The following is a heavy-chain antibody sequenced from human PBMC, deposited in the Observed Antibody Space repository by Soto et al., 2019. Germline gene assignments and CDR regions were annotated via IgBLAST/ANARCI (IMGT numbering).Heavy chain of an antibody. CDR2: IYYSGST. J-gene: IGHJ5*02. Sequence: PSETLSLTCTVSGGSISSYYWSWIRQPPGKGLEWIGYIYYSGSTNYNPSLKSRVTISVDTSKNQFSLKLSSVTAADTAVYYCARTGRRYSSGWYGGNWFDPWGQGTLVTVSS. D-gene: IGHD6-19*01. V-gene: IGHV4-59*08. CDR3: ARTGRRYSSGWYGGNWFDP. CDR1: GGSISSYY.